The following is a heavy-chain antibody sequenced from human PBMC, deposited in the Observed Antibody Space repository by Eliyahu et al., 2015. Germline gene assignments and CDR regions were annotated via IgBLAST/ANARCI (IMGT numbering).Heavy chain of an antibody. Sequence: QLQLQXSGPGLVKPSETLSLTXTVSGGSXSSSSYYWGWIRQPPGKGLEWIGSIYFSGSTYYNPSLKSRVTISVDTSKNQFSLKLSSVTAADTAVYYCARLGSSRTYYYDSSGYTGWGQGTLVTVSS. CDR2: IYFSGST. CDR1: GGSXSSSSYY. J-gene: IGHJ4*02. V-gene: IGHV4-39*01. D-gene: IGHD3-22*01. CDR3: ARLGSSRTYYYDSSGYTG.